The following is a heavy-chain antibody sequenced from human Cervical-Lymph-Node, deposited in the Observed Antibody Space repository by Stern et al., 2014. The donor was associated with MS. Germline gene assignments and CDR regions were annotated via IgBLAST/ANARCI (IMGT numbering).Heavy chain of an antibody. Sequence: VQLVESGGGVVQPGRSLRLSCAASGFTFSSYGMQWVRQAPGKGLEWVAFIWYDGNNRYYADSVKGRFTISRDNSKNTLYLQMDSLRVEDSAVYYCARRATDEFDYWGQGTLVTVSS. V-gene: IGHV3-33*01. CDR1: GFTFSSYG. J-gene: IGHJ4*02. CDR2: IWYDGNNR. CDR3: ARRATDEFDY.